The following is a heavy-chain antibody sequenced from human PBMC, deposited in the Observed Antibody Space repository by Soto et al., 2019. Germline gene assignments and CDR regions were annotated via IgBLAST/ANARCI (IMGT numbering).Heavy chain of an antibody. CDR1: GCTFSNYG. CDR2: IWYDGSSE. V-gene: IGHV3-33*01. Sequence: GGFLRLYNASSGCTFSNYGVQWFRQAPGKGLEWVAVIWYDGSSEYYTESVKGRFTISRDNSKITMYLQMNSLRAEDTAVYYCARVPGSGTYYDNRIANDAFDIWGQGTMVTVSS. J-gene: IGHJ3*02. D-gene: IGHD3-10*01. CDR3: ARVPGSGTYYDNRIANDAFDI.